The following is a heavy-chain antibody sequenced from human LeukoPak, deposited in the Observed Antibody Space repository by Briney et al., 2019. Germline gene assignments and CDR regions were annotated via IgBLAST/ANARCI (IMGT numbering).Heavy chain of an antibody. J-gene: IGHJ4*02. CDR2: ISGDGGDT. V-gene: IGHV3-23*01. CDR1: GFTFSSYA. Sequence: PGGSLRLSCAASGFTFSSYAMNWVRQAPGKGLEWVSTISGDGGDTHYADSVRGRFTISRANSKNTLFMQMNSLRAEDTAVYYCGKSGSRDWGYFEYWGQGTLVTASS. CDR3: GKSGSRDWGYFEY. D-gene: IGHD6-19*01.